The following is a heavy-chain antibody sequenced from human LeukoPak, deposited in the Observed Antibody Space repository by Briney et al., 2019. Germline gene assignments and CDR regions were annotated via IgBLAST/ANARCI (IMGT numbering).Heavy chain of an antibody. CDR1: GFTYSSYA. CDR3: TRDIVSISQPYYFDY. J-gene: IGHJ4*02. V-gene: IGHV3-23*01. CDR2: ISGSGGSS. D-gene: IGHD2-2*01. Sequence: TGGSLRLSCAASGFTYSSYAMSWVRQAPGKGLEWVSAISGSGGSSYYADSVKGRFSISRDNSKNTLYLQMNSLRAEDTAVYYCTRDIVSISQPYYFDYWGQGTLVTVSS.